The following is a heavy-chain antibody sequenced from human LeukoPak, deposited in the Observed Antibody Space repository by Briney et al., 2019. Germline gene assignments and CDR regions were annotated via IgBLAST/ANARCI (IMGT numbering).Heavy chain of an antibody. CDR3: ARNGGITEVNWFDP. D-gene: IGHD2-8*01. CDR2: NSAYNANA. Sequence: ASLKVSCKASFYTFTSYVISCVRESPGQGREWMGWNSAYNANANYAQKHPGRLTMNTDTSTSTAYMELRSLKSDDTAVYYSARNGGITEVNWFDPWGQGTLVTVSS. CDR1: FYTFTSYV. V-gene: IGHV1-18*01. J-gene: IGHJ5*02.